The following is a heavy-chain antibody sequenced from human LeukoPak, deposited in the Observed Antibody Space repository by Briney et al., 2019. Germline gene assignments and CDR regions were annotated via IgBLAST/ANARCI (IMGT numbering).Heavy chain of an antibody. CDR2: INPSGGST. D-gene: IGHD3-16*01. CDR1: GYTFTRYY. Sequence: ASVKVSCKASGYTFTRYYLHWVRQAPGQGLEWMGIINPSGGSTRYAQKFQGRVTMTRDTSTSTVYMELKSLRSEDTAIYDCARDGTPEYDHIWGRPQLYWGQGTLVIVSS. CDR3: ARDGTPEYDHIWGRPQLY. V-gene: IGHV1-46*01. J-gene: IGHJ4*02.